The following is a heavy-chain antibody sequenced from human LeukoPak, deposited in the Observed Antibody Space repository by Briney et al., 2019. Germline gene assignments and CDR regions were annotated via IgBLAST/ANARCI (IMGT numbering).Heavy chain of an antibody. D-gene: IGHD3-22*01. CDR3: ARGFLGYDSSDYAFSYY. Sequence: ASVKVSCKASGYTFTSYDITWVRQASGQGLEWMGWMNPNNGNTGYAQRFQGRVTLTRDTSISTAYMELSSLRSEDTAVYFCARGFLGYDSSDYAFSYYWGQGTLATVSS. J-gene: IGHJ4*02. V-gene: IGHV1-8*01. CDR2: MNPNNGNT. CDR1: GYTFTSYD.